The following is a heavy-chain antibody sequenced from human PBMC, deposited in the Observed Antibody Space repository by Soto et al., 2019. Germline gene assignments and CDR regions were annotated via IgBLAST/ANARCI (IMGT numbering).Heavy chain of an antibody. CDR1: GGSISGSSYY. V-gene: IGHV4-39*01. CDR3: ESSESYDQSDY. Sequence: SETLSLTCTVSGGSISGSSYYWGWIRQPPGKGLEWIGNIFYSGTTYYNPSLKSRVTISVDTSKNQFSLKLRPVTAADTAVYYCESSESYDQSDYWGQGTLVTVSS. D-gene: IGHD3-10*01. CDR2: IFYSGTT. J-gene: IGHJ4*02.